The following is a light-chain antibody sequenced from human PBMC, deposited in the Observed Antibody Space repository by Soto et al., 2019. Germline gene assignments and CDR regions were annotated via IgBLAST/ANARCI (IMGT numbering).Light chain of an antibody. V-gene: IGKV3-20*01. J-gene: IGKJ5*01. CDR3: QQYDSSPIT. CDR2: GAS. CDR1: QSVSSDY. Sequence: EIVLTQSPDTLSLTPGERATLSCRASQSVSSDYLVWYQQKPGQAPRLLIYGASRRATGIPDRFSGSGSGTDFILTISRLEPEDFAVYYCQQYDSSPITFGQGTRLEIK.